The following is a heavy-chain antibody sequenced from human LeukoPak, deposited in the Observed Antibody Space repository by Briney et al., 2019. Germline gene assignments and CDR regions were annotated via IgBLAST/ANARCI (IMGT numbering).Heavy chain of an antibody. D-gene: IGHD3-3*01. J-gene: IGHJ4*02. V-gene: IGHV3-66*01. CDR1: GFTFSSNY. CDR2: IYSGGST. Sequence: PGGSLRLSCVASGFTFSSNYMSWVRQAPGKGLGWVSVIYSGGSTYYADSVNGRFTISRDNSKNTLYLQMNSLRAEDTAVYYCARGRRITIFGVVIGPFDYWGQGTLVTVSS. CDR3: ARGRRITIFGVVIGPFDY.